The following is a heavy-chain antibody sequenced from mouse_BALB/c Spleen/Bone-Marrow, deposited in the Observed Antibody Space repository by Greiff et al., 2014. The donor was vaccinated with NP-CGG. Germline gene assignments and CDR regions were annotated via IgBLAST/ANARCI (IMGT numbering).Heavy chain of an antibody. CDR1: GFNIKDTY. D-gene: IGHD1-1*01. V-gene: IGHV14-3*02. CDR3: ARYRYYGSSYAMDY. J-gene: IGHJ4*01. CDR2: IDPAIINT. Sequence: EVMLVESGAELVKPGASVKLSCTASGFNIKDTYMFWVKQRPDQGLEWIGRIDPAIINTKYDPKFQGKATIAADTSSNTAYLQLSSLTSEDTAGYYCARYRYYGSSYAMDYWGQGTSVTVSS.